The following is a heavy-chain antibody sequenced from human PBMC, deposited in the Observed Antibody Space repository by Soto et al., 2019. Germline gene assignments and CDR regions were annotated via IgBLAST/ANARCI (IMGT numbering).Heavy chain of an antibody. D-gene: IGHD3-10*01. CDR1: GYTFSSYD. J-gene: IGHJ6*02. Sequence: GASVKVSCKASGYTFSSYDIHWVRQTTGQGLEWMGWMNPNNGNTGYAQKFQGRVTMTRDTSIRTAYMEVSSLRSEDTAVYFCARVNYYGSGRYDDYHYYSGMDVWGQGTTVTVYS. V-gene: IGHV1-8*01. CDR3: ARVNYYGSGRYDDYHYYSGMDV. CDR2: MNPNNGNT.